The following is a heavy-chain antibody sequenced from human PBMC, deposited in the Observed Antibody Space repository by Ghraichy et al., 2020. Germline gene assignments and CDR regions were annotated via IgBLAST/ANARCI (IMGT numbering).Heavy chain of an antibody. J-gene: IGHJ6*02. CDR3: AASKYNWDDGDRYYFHALDV. V-gene: IGHV1-2*04. Sequence: ASVKVSCTAFGYTFSAYYLHWVRQAPGQGLEWMGWIDSKSGGTNYAQKFQGWVSMTRDTSGSTVHMEMSRLKSDDTAVYYCAASKYNWDDGDRYYFHALDVWGQGTTVTVSS. CDR1: GYTFSAYY. CDR2: IDSKSGGT. D-gene: IGHD1-20*01.